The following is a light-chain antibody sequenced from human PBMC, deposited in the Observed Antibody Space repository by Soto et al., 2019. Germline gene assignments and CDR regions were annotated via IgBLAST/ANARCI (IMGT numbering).Light chain of an antibody. CDR1: QSISNY. Sequence: DIQMTQSPSSLSASIGDRVTITCRASQSISNYLNWYQQKPGKAPKLLIYATTNLQSGVPSRFSGSGSGTDFTITISSLQPEDFASYYCQQSYSTPVTFGQGTKLEIK. CDR2: ATT. CDR3: QQSYSTPVT. J-gene: IGKJ2*01. V-gene: IGKV1-39*01.